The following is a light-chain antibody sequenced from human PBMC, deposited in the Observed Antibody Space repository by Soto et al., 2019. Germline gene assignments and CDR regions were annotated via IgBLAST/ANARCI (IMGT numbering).Light chain of an antibody. CDR1: NSDVGTYNL. J-gene: IGLJ3*02. CDR2: EDS. Sequence: QSALTQPASVSGSPGQSITISCTGTNSDVGTYNLVSWYQHHPGKAPKLIIHEDSKRPSGVSYRFSGSKSGNTASLTLSGLQAEDEADYYCCSYAGSSTWVFGGGTRSPS. V-gene: IGLV2-23*01. CDR3: CSYAGSSTWV.